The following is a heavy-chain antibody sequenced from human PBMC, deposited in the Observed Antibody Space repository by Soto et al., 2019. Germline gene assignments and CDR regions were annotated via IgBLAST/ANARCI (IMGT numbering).Heavy chain of an antibody. Sequence: GESLKISCKGFGYTFTNYWIGWVRQMPGKGPEWMGIIYPGDSDTKYNPSFQGQVTISADKSITTTYLQWSSLKASDTAIYYCAASIFYYGMDVWGQGTTVTVSS. CDR1: GYTFTNYW. J-gene: IGHJ6*02. CDR3: AASIFYYGMDV. V-gene: IGHV5-51*01. CDR2: IYPGDSDT.